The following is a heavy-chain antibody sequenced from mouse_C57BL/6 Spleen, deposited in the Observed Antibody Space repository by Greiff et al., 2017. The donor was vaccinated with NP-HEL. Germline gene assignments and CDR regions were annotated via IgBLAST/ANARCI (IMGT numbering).Heavy chain of an antibody. CDR2: ISSGSSTI. D-gene: IGHD2-1*01. CDR3: AKEGNRYYFDY. V-gene: IGHV5-17*01. J-gene: IGHJ2*01. Sequence: DVKLVESGGGLVKPGGSLKLSCAASGFTFSDYGMHWVRQAPEKGLEWVAYISSGSSTIYYADTVKGRFTISRDNAKNTLFLQMTSLRSEDTAMYYCAKEGNRYYFDYWGQGTTLTVSS. CDR1: GFTFSDYG.